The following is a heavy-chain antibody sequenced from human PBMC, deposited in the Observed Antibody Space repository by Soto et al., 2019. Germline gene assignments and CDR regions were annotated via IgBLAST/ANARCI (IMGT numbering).Heavy chain of an antibody. J-gene: IGHJ4*02. CDR1: GFTFSSYA. D-gene: IGHD5-18*01. CDR3: ARDGGYSYGYEFDY. CDR2: ISYYGSNK. V-gene: IGHV3-30-3*01. Sequence: GSLRLSCSASGFTFSSYAMHWVRQAPGKGLERVAVISYYGSNKYYADSVKGRVTISRDNSKNTLYLQMNSLRAEDTAVYYCARDGGYSYGYEFDYWGQGTLVTVSS.